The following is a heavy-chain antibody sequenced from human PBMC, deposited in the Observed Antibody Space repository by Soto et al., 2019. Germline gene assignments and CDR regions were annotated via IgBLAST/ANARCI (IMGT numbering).Heavy chain of an antibody. CDR1: GFTFSSYG. V-gene: IGHV3-33*01. J-gene: IGHJ4*02. D-gene: IGHD2-15*01. CDR3: ARGDIQSLIIDY. CDR2: IWYDGSNK. Sequence: QVQLVESGGGVVQPGRSLRLSCAASGFTFSSYGMHWVRQAPGKGLEWVAVIWYDGSNKYNADSVKGRFTIPRDNSKHTLYRQMTSLRAEDTAVYYCARGDIQSLIIDYWGQGTLVTVSS.